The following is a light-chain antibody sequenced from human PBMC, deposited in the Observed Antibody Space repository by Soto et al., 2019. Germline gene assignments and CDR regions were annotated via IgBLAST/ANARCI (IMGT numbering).Light chain of an antibody. Sequence: EIVMTQSPAPPSVSPGERATLSCRASRSVSNNLAWYQQKPGQAPRLLIYGASTRATGIPARFSGSGSGTEFTLTISSLQSEDFAVYYCQQYNNWPRTFGQGTKV. V-gene: IGKV3-15*01. J-gene: IGKJ1*01. CDR1: RSVSNN. CDR3: QQYNNWPRT. CDR2: GAS.